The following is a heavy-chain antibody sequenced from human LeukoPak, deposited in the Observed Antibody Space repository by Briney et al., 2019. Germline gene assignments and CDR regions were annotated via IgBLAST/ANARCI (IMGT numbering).Heavy chain of an antibody. V-gene: IGHV1-18*01. CDR1: GYTFTSYD. J-gene: IGHJ3*02. D-gene: IGHD5-12*01. CDR3: ARGASSGYSDAFDI. Sequence: GASVKVSCKASGYTFTSYDINWVRQATGQGLEWMGWISAYNGNTNYAQKLQGRVTMTTDTSTSTAYMELRSLRSDDTAVYYCARGASSGYSDAFDIWGQGTMVTVSS. CDR2: ISAYNGNT.